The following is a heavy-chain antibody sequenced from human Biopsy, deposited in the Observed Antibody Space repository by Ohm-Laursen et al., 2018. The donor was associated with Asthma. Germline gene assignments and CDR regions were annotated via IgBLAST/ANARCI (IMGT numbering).Heavy chain of an antibody. J-gene: IGHJ4*02. Sequence: SLRLSCTASGFTFSSYAMSWVRQPPGRGLEWVANIKHDGSENNHVDSLKGRFTISRDNAKNSLYLQMNSLRVEDTALYYCAKATLGDIGKDYWGQGTLVTVSS. V-gene: IGHV3-7*03. D-gene: IGHD2-21*01. CDR3: AKATLGDIGKDY. CDR2: IKHDGSEN. CDR1: GFTFSSYA.